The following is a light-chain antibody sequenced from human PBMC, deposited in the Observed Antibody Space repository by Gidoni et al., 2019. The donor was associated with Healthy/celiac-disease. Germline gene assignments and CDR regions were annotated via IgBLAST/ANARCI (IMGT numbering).Light chain of an antibody. CDR1: QSISSW. J-gene: IGKJ1*01. CDR2: NAS. Sequence: IHMTQTPSTRSASVGDRVTITCRASQSISSWLDWYQQKPGKAPKLLIYNASSIESGVPSRFSGSGSGTEFTLTISSLQPDDFATYYCQQCNSYSRTFGQGTKVEIK. V-gene: IGKV1-5*03. CDR3: QQCNSYSRT.